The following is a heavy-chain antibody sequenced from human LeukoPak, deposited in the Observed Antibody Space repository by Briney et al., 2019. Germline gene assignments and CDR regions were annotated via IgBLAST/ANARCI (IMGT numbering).Heavy chain of an antibody. CDR1: GGSISSYY. CDR2: IYYSGST. D-gene: IGHD3-3*01. Sequence: SETLSLTCTVSGGSISSYYWSWIRQPPGKGLEWIGYIYYSGSTNYNPSLKSRVTISVDTSKNQFSLKLSSVTAADTAVYYCARSSTMQPVLRFLGWGTVHAFDIWGQGTMVTVSS. CDR3: ARSSTMQPVLRFLGWGTVHAFDI. V-gene: IGHV4-59*01. J-gene: IGHJ3*02.